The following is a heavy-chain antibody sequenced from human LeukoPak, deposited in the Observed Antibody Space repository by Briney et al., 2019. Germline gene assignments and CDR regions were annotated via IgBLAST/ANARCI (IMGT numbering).Heavy chain of an antibody. Sequence: GGSLRLSCSASGFTFSSYAMHCVRHAPGKGLEYVSALSSNGGSIYYADSVKGRFTISRDNSKNTLYLQMSSLRAEDTAVYFCVKPIIMYYYDSSGYFDYWGQGTLVTVSS. CDR3: VKPIIMYYYDSSGYFDY. CDR2: LSSNGGSI. CDR1: GFTFSSYA. V-gene: IGHV3-64D*06. J-gene: IGHJ4*02. D-gene: IGHD3-22*01.